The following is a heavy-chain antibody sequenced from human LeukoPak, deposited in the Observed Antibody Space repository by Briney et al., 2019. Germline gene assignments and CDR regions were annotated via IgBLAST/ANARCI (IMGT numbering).Heavy chain of an antibody. V-gene: IGHV3-48*01. CDR1: GFTFISYS. D-gene: IGHD3-3*02. J-gene: IGHJ4*02. Sequence: PGGSLLLSCAASGFTFISYSMKGGRQAPGKGLEWVSYIISSSSTIYYADSVKGRFTISRDNAKNSLYLQMNSLRAEDTAVYYCARDLSNWGQGTLVTVSS. CDR3: ARDLSN. CDR2: IISSSSTI.